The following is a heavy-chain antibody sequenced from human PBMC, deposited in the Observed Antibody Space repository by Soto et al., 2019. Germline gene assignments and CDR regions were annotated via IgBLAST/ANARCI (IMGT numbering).Heavy chain of an antibody. Sequence: QVQVVESRGGVVQPGTSLRLSCAASGFAFSGYALHWVRQAPGKGLEWVAAMSDDGANKYYADSVKGRFTISRDNSKNTLYLQMNSLRPEDTAVYYCTRDRGSKTGSPFYWGQGTLVTVSS. CDR2: MSDDGANK. J-gene: IGHJ4*02. CDR1: GFAFSGYA. V-gene: IGHV3-30-3*01. D-gene: IGHD3-9*01. CDR3: TRDRGSKTGSPFY.